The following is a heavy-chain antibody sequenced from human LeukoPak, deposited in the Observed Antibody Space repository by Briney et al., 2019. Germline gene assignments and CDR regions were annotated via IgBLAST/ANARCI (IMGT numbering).Heavy chain of an antibody. Sequence: GESLRISCKGSGYSFPSYWITWVRQMPGKGLEWMGRIDPSDSYTNYSPSFQGHVTISADKSISTAYLQWSSLKASDTAMYCCARSYSGYDYLDYWGQGTLVTVSS. J-gene: IGHJ4*02. V-gene: IGHV5-10-1*01. CDR1: GYSFPSYW. D-gene: IGHD5-12*01. CDR2: IDPSDSYT. CDR3: ARSYSGYDYLDY.